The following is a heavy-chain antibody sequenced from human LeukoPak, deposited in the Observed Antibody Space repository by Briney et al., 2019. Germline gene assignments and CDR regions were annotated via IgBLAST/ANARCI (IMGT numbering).Heavy chain of an antibody. V-gene: IGHV4-34*01. CDR1: GGSFSGYY. Sequence: SETLSLTCAVYGGSFSGYYWSWIRQPPGKGLEWIGEINHSGSTNYNPSLKSRVTISVDTSKNQFSLKLSSVTAADTAVYYCARVGRITMVRGSPGWFDPWGQGTLVTVSS. CDR2: INHSGST. D-gene: IGHD3-10*01. J-gene: IGHJ5*02. CDR3: ARVGRITMVRGSPGWFDP.